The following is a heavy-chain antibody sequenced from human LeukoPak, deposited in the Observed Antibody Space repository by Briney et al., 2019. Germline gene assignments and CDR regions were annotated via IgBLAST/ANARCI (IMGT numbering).Heavy chain of an antibody. D-gene: IGHD3-22*01. J-gene: IGHJ4*02. V-gene: IGHV4-59*08. CDR1: GGSISSYY. CDR3: ARHSPDSSGYWTFDY. CDR2: IYYSGST. Sequence: SETLSLTCTASGGSISSYYWSWIRQPPGKGLEWIGYIYYSGSTNYNPSLKSRVTISVDTSKNQFSLKLSSVTAADTAVYYCARHSPDSSGYWTFDYWGQGTLVTVSS.